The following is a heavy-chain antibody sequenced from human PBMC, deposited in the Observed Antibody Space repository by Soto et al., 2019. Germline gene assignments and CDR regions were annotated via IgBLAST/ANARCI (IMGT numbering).Heavy chain of an antibody. CDR1: GGTFSSYA. CDR2: ISAYNGNT. J-gene: IGHJ6*02. Sequence: ASVKVSCKASGGTFSSYAISWVRQAPGQGLEWMGWISAYNGNTNYAQKLQGRVTMTTDTSTSTAYMELRSLRSDDTAVHSCDRAKTLTKGNHRASYYYSGMGVWGQGTTLTVSS. V-gene: IGHV1-18*01. CDR3: DRAKTLTKGNHRASYYYSGMGV. D-gene: IGHD4-4*01.